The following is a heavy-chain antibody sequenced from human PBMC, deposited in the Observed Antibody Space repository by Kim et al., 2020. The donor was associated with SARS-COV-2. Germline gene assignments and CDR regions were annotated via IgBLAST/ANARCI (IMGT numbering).Heavy chain of an antibody. V-gene: IGHV3-72*01. Sequence: GGSLRLSCAASGPTVSDHYMDWVRQAPGKGLEWVGRSRDKVNSYTTEYAASVKGRFTISRDESKNSLYLQMNSLETEDTAVYYCTRAAGSKNGMDVWGQG. J-gene: IGHJ6*02. CDR1: GPTVSDHY. CDR2: SRDKVNSYTT. D-gene: IGHD2-2*01. CDR3: TRAAGSKNGMDV.